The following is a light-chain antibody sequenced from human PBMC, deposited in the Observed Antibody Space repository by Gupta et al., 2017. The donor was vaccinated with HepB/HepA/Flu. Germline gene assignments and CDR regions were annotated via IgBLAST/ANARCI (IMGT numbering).Light chain of an antibody. CDR2: DVS. Sequence: QSALNQPASVSGSPGQSITISCTGTSNDIGAYNYVSWYQQYPGKAPKLMIYDVSNRPSGVSNRFSGSKSGNTASLTISGLQAEDEADYYCCSYTTSTTRVFGGGTKLTVL. CDR1: SNDIGAYNY. J-gene: IGLJ2*01. CDR3: CSYTTSTTRV. V-gene: IGLV2-14*01.